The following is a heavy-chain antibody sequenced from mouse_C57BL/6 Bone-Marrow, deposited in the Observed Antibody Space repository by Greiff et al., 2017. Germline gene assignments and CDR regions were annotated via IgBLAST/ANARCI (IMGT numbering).Heavy chain of an antibody. CDR1: GFTFSSYG. V-gene: IGHV5-6*01. J-gene: IGHJ4*01. CDR3: ARRGYYYAMDY. Sequence: EVQLVESGGDLVKPGGSLKLSCAASGFTFSSYGMSWVRQTPDQGLEWVATISRGGSYTYYSDSVKGRFTISRDKAKNTLYMQMSSLTSEDTAMYYDARRGYYYAMDYWGQGTSVTVSS. CDR2: ISRGGSYT.